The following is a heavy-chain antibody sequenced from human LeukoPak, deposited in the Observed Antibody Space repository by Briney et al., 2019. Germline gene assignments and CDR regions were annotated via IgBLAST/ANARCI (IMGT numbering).Heavy chain of an antibody. Sequence: SETLSLTCTVSGGSISSSSYYWGWIRQPPGKGLEWIGSIYYSGSTYYNPSLKSRVTISVDTSKNQFSLKLSSVTAADTAVYYCATQVGFYFDYWGQGTLVTVSS. CDR3: ATQVGFYFDY. V-gene: IGHV4-39*01. CDR2: IYYSGST. J-gene: IGHJ4*02. CDR1: GGSISSSSYY. D-gene: IGHD2-15*01.